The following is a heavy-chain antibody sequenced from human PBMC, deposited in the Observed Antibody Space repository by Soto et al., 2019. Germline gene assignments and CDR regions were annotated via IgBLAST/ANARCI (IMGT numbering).Heavy chain of an antibody. V-gene: IGHV1-46*01. CDR3: ARVRRSSGYYYGY. J-gene: IGHJ4*02. CDR1: GYTFTIYH. CDR2: INPSGGST. Sequence: GSSVKLDCKTSGYTFTIYHIDCVRQATGQGLEWMGIINPSGGSTRYAQKFQGRVTMTRDTSTSTVYMEMSSLRSEDTAVYYCARVRRSSGYYYGYWGQGTPVTVSS. D-gene: IGHD3-22*01.